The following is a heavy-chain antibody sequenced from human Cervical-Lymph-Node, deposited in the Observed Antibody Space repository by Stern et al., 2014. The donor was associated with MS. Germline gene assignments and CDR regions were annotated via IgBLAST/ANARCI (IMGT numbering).Heavy chain of an antibody. CDR3: ARGNAASFDY. CDR2: IAYDGSNK. CDR1: GFTFSSYA. Sequence: VQLVESGGGVVKPGRSLRVSCAASGFTFSSYAMHWVRQAPGKGLEWVAVIAYDGSNKYYADSVKGRFTISRDNSKNTLYLQMNSLRAEDTAVYYCARGNAASFDYWGQGTLVTVSS. D-gene: IGHD4-11*01. V-gene: IGHV3-30*01. J-gene: IGHJ4*02.